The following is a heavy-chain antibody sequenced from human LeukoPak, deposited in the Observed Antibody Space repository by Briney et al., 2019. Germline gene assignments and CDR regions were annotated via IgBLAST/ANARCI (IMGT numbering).Heavy chain of an antibody. CDR1: GCSFTSYW. D-gene: IGHD4-17*01. Sequence: GGSLQISCQGSGCSFTSYWIGWVRRMPGKGLEWMGIIYPGDSDTRYSPSFQGQVTISADKSLSTAYLQWSSLKASDTAMYYCAIPDGDYDAFDIWGQGTMVTVSS. J-gene: IGHJ3*02. V-gene: IGHV5-51*01. CDR3: AIPDGDYDAFDI. CDR2: IYPGDSDT.